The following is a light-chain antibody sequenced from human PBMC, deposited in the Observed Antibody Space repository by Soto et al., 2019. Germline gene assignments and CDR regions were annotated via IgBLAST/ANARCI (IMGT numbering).Light chain of an antibody. CDR3: QHLDSYST. Sequence: DIQLTQSPSFLSASVGDRVTITCRASQGISSYLAWYQQKTGKAPKLLIYAASTLQSGVPSRFSGSGSGTEFTLTISSLQPEDFATYYCQHLDSYSTFGQGTRLEI. CDR2: AAS. V-gene: IGKV1-9*01. CDR1: QGISSY. J-gene: IGKJ5*01.